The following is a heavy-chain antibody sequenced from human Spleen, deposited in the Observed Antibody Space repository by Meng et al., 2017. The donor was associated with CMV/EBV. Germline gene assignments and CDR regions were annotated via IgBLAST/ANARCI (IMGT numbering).Heavy chain of an antibody. CDR1: GFTFSSYA. J-gene: IGHJ4*02. V-gene: IGHV3-23*03. D-gene: IGHD6-13*01. Sequence: GESLKISCAASGFTFSSYAMSWVRQAPGKGLEWVSVIYSGGSTTYFADSVKGRFTISRDNSKNTLYLQMNSLTFEDTAVYYCARAVSVYSDFDYWGQGTLVTVSS. CDR3: ARAVSVYSDFDY. CDR2: IYSGGSTT.